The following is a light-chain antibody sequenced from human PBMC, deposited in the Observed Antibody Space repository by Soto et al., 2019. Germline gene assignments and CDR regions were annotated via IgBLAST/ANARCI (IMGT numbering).Light chain of an antibody. V-gene: IGKV1-39*01. CDR2: GAS. CDR1: QTISTY. J-gene: IGKJ2*01. CDR3: QQTYRFPNT. Sequence: DIQMTQSPSSLSASVGDTVTITCRASQTISTYLSWLQQKPGQSPTLLIYGASTFQSGVPSRFSGSGSETEFTLTISSLQAEDFATYYWQQTYRFPNTCGQGTKLEI.